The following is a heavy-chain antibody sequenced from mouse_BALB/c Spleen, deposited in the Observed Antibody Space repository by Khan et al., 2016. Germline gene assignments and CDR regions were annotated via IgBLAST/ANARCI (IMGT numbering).Heavy chain of an antibody. CDR3: TRRGIAMDY. CDR2: IRTKTNNHAT. CDR1: GFTLSDAW. V-gene: IGHV6-6*01. J-gene: IGHJ4*01. Sequence: EVELVESGGGLVQPGGSMKLSCTASGFTLSDAWMDWVRQSPEKGLEWVAEIRTKTNNHATYYAESVKGRFSISRADSKSSVYLKMNSLRPEDTGIYYWTRRGIAMDYWGQGTSVTVSS.